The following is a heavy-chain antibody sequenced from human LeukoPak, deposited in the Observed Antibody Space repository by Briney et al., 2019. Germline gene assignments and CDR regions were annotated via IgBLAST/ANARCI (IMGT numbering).Heavy chain of an antibody. V-gene: IGHV3-21*04. CDR1: GFSFSSHS. CDR2: ITSSSTYI. CDR3: AKDLWFRDFSFDY. D-gene: IGHD3-10*01. Sequence: GGSLRLSCAASGFSFSSHSMNWVRQAPGEGLEWVSIITSSSTYIDYADSVRGRFTISRDDAKNSLFLQMNSLRAEDTAVYYCAKDLWFRDFSFDYWGQGTLVTVSS. J-gene: IGHJ4*02.